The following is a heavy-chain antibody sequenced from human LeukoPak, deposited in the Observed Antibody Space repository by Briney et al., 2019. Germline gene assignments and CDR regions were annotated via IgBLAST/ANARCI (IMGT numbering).Heavy chain of an antibody. CDR2: ISAYNGNT. V-gene: IGHV1-8*02. Sequence: ASVKVSCKASGYTFTSYGISWVRQAPGQGLEWMGWISAYNGNTGYAQKFQGRVTMTRNTSISTAYMELSSLRSEDTAVYYCARVGGWAQRYSSSYRSYYGMDVWGQGTTVTVSS. CDR1: GYTFTSYG. CDR3: ARVGGWAQRYSSSYRSYYGMDV. J-gene: IGHJ6*02. D-gene: IGHD6-13*01.